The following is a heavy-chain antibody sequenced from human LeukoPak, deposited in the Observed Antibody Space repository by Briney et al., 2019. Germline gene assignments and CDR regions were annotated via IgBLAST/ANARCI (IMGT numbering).Heavy chain of an antibody. CDR2: INPKTGGT. D-gene: IGHD3-3*01. CDR3: ARVRRITIFGVFDP. J-gene: IGHJ5*02. V-gene: IGHV1-2*02. Sequence: ASVKVSCKASGYTFTAYYIHWVRQAPGQGLEWMGWINPKTGGTNYAQKFQGRVTMTRDTSISTAYMELSRLRSDDTAVYYCARVRRITIFGVFDPWGQGTLVTVSS. CDR1: GYTFTAYY.